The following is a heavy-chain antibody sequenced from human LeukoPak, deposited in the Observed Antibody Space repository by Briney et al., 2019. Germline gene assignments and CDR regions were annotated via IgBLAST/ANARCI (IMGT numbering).Heavy chain of an antibody. CDR1: GGSISSGNYY. V-gene: IGHV4-30-4*01. J-gene: IGHJ4*02. Sequence: PSETLSLTCTVSGGSISSGNYYWSWIRQPPGKGLEWIGHIYYSGSTYYNPSLKSRVTISVDTSKNQFSLKLSSATAADTAVYYCAGHGAPEMPSFDYWGQGTLVTVSS. D-gene: IGHD4/OR15-4a*01. CDR3: AGHGAPEMPSFDY. CDR2: IYYSGST.